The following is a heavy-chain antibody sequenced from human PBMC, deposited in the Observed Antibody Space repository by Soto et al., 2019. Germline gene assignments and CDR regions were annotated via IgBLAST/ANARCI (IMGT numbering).Heavy chain of an antibody. CDR3: GTDYRAY. D-gene: IGHD3-16*02. CDR1: GFTFSDYW. Sequence: EVQLVESGGGLVQPGGSLTLSCAASGFTFSDYWMIWVRQAPGKGLEWVAKIKQDGSEKYYVDSVKGRFTISRDNAKNSLFLQMDSLRAADTAVYYCGTDYRAYWGQGTLLTVSS. J-gene: IGHJ4*02. CDR2: IKQDGSEK. V-gene: IGHV3-7*05.